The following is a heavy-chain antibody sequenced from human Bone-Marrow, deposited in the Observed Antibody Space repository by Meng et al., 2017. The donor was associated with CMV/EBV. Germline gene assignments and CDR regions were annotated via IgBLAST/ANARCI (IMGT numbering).Heavy chain of an antibody. CDR1: GYTFTGYY. V-gene: IGHV1-69*10. Sequence: SVKVSCKASGYTFTGYYMHWVRQAPGQGLEWMGGIIPILGIANYAQKFQGRVTITADKSTSTAYMELSSLRSEDTAVYYCASYSSGCLHYWGQGTLVTVSS. CDR3: ASYSSGCLHY. J-gene: IGHJ4*02. CDR2: IIPILGIA. D-gene: IGHD6-19*01.